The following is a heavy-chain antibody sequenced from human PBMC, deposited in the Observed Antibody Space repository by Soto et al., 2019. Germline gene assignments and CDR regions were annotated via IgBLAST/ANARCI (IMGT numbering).Heavy chain of an antibody. J-gene: IGHJ6*02. CDR2: IIPIFGTA. CDR3: ARPVVTNYYYYGMDV. D-gene: IGHD2-15*01. V-gene: IGHV1-69*13. Sequence: SVKVSCKASGGTFSSYAISWVRQAPGQGLEWMGGIIPIFGTANYAQKFQGRVTITADESTSTAYMELSSPRSEDTAVYYCARPVVTNYYYYGMDVWGQGTTVTVSS. CDR1: GGTFSSYA.